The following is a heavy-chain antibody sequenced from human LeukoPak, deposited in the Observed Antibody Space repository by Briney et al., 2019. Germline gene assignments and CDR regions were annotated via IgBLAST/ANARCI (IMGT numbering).Heavy chain of an antibody. D-gene: IGHD1-26*01. Sequence: KPSETLSLTCTVSGGSISSYYWSWIRQPPGKGLEWIGCIYYSGSTNYNPSLKSRVTISVDTSKNQFSLKPSSVTAADTAVYYCAACSGSYYDYWGQGTLVTVSS. J-gene: IGHJ4*02. V-gene: IGHV4-59*08. CDR2: IYYSGST. CDR1: GGSISSYY. CDR3: AACSGSYYDY.